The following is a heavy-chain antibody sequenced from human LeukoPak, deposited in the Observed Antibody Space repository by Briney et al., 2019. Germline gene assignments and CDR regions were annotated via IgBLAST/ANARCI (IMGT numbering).Heavy chain of an antibody. V-gene: IGHV4-59*08. CDR3: ARRPPSYYYGMDV. Sequence: SETLSLTCTVSGRSISSYYWSWIRQPPGKGLEWIGYIYYSGSTNYNPSLKSRVTISVDTSKNQFSLKLSSVTAADTAVYYCARRPPSYYYGMDVWGQGTTVTVSS. CDR2: IYYSGST. CDR1: GRSISSYY. J-gene: IGHJ6*02. D-gene: IGHD1-14*01.